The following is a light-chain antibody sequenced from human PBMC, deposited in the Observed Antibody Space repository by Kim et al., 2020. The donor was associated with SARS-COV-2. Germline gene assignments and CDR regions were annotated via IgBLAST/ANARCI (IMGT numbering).Light chain of an antibody. CDR3: QQYNDWPPYT. CDR2: GAS. J-gene: IGKJ2*01. CDR1: QSVSSN. V-gene: IGKV3-15*01. Sequence: VSPGERATLSCRASQSVSSNLAWYQQKPGQAPMLLIYGASTRATGIPARFSGSASGTEFTLTITSLQSEDFAVYYCQQYNDWPPYTFGQGTKLEI.